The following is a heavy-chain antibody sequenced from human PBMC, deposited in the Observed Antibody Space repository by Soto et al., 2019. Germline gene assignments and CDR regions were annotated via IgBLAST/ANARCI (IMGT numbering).Heavy chain of an antibody. CDR1: GFTFSSYW. Sequence: EVQLVESGGGLVQPGGSLRLSCAASGFTFSSYWMYWVRQAPGKGLEWVANIKGDGRETNYVDSVMGRFTIYRHNAKKSLYLQMNSLRVEDTAVYYCASSRLRGQGTLVTVSS. CDR3: ASSRL. J-gene: IGHJ4*02. V-gene: IGHV3-7*01. CDR2: IKGDGRET.